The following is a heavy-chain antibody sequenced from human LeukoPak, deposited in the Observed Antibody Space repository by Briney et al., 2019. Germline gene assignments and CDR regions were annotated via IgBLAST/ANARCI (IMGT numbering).Heavy chain of an antibody. CDR1: GGSISRYY. CDR2: IYYSGST. V-gene: IGHV4-59*01. J-gene: IGHJ4*02. D-gene: IGHD6-13*01. CDR3: ARAKVGYSSSWYTSDY. Sequence: SETLSLTCTVSGGSISRYYWSWIRQPPGKGLEWIGYIYYSGSTNYNPSLKSRVTISVDTSKNQFSLKLSSVTAADTAVYYCARAKVGYSSSWYTSDYWGQGTLVTVSS.